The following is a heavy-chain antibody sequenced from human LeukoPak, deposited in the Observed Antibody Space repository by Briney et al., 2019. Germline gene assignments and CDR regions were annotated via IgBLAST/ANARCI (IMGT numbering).Heavy chain of an antibody. CDR2: ISDSGGST. Sequence: GGSLRLSCAASGFTFRSNAMSWVRQAPGKGLEWVSTISDSGGSTYYADSVKGRFTISKDNSKNTLYLQMNSLRAEDTGVYYCAKIVGSPNPWGQGTLVTVSS. CDR3: AKIVGSPNP. CDR1: GFTFRSNA. V-gene: IGHV3-23*01. J-gene: IGHJ5*02. D-gene: IGHD2-15*01.